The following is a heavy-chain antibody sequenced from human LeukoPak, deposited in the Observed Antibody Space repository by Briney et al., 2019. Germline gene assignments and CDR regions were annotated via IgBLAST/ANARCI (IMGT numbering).Heavy chain of an antibody. Sequence: GSLRLSCAASGFTFSSYWMSWVRQAPGKGLEWIGSIYYSGSTYYNPSLKSRVTISVDTSKNQFSLKLGSVTAADTAVYYCARMAGYVWGSYRYSYYFDYWGQGTLVTVSS. V-gene: IGHV4-39*07. CDR1: GFTFSSYW. CDR3: ARMAGYVWGSYRYSYYFDY. CDR2: IYYSGST. J-gene: IGHJ4*02. D-gene: IGHD3-16*02.